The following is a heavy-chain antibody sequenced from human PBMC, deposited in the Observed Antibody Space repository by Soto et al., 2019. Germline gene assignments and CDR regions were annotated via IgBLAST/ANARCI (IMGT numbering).Heavy chain of an antibody. Sequence: ASVKVSCKASGYTFTSYAMHWVRQAPGQRLEWLGWISPYDGYTNYAQILQGRVYMTTDTSTKTAYMELRSLRSDDTAMYYCARDESIAAAGVDYWGQGTLVTSPQ. CDR1: GYTFTSYA. D-gene: IGHD6-13*01. J-gene: IGHJ4*02. V-gene: IGHV1-18*01. CDR3: ARDESIAAAGVDY. CDR2: ISPYDGYT.